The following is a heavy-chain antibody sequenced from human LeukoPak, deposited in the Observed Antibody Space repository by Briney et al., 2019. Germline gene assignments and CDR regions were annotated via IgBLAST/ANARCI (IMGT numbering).Heavy chain of an antibody. Sequence: GASVKVSCKASGGTFSSYAISWVRQAPGQGLEWMGGIIPIFGTANYAQKFQGRVTITADKSTSTAYMELSSLRSEDTAVYYCARELSEQYYYDSSGLDWGQGTLVTVSS. CDR3: ARELSEQYYYDSSGLD. V-gene: IGHV1-69*06. CDR1: GGTFSSYA. CDR2: IIPIFGTA. D-gene: IGHD3-22*01. J-gene: IGHJ4*02.